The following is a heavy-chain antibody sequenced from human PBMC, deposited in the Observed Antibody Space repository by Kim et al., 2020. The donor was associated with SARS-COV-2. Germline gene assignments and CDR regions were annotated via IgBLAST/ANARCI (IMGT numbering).Heavy chain of an antibody. J-gene: IGHJ4*02. V-gene: IGHV1-2*02. D-gene: IGHD5-12*01. Sequence: AQKFQGRVTMNRDTSISTAYMELSRLRSDDTAVYYCAREGVDIVATVYFDYWGQGTLVTVSS. CDR3: AREGVDIVATVYFDY.